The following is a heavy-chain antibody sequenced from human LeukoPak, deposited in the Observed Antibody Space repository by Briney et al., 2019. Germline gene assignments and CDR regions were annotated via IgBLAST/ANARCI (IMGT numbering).Heavy chain of an antibody. CDR2: IKSKTDGGTT. V-gene: IGHV3-15*01. Sequence: GGSLRLSCAASGFTFSNAWMSWVRQPPGKGLEWVGRIKSKTDGGTTDYAAPVKGRFTISRDDSKNTLYLQMNSLKTEDTAVYYCTTGVVVVPAAMGADYYYGMDVWGKGTTVTVSS. CDR3: TTGVVVVPAAMGADYYYGMDV. J-gene: IGHJ6*04. D-gene: IGHD2-2*01. CDR1: GFTFSNAW.